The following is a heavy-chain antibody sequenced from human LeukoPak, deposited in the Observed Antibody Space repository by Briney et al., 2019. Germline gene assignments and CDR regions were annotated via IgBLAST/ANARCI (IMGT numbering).Heavy chain of an antibody. CDR2: INPSGGST. CDR3: ARHRAGTYYYYYMDV. V-gene: IGHV1-46*01. Sequence: ASVKVSCKASGYTFTSYYMHWVRQAPGQGLEWMGIINPSGGSTSYAQKFQGRVTMTRDTSPNTVYMELSSLRSDDTAVYYCARHRAGTYYYYYMDVWGKGTTVTVSS. J-gene: IGHJ6*03. D-gene: IGHD6-13*01. CDR1: GYTFTSYY.